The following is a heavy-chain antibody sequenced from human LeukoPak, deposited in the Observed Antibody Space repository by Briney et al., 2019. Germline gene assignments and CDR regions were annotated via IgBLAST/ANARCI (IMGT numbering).Heavy chain of an antibody. V-gene: IGHV4-34*01. Sequence: SETLSLTCAVHGGSFSGYYWSWIRQPPGKGLEWIGEINHSGTTNYNPSLKSRVAISVDTSKNQFSLKLSFVTAADTAVYYCAQNGYYFESWGQGTLATVSS. CDR2: INHSGTT. CDR1: GGSFSGYY. D-gene: IGHD3-22*01. CDR3: AQNGYYFES. J-gene: IGHJ4*02.